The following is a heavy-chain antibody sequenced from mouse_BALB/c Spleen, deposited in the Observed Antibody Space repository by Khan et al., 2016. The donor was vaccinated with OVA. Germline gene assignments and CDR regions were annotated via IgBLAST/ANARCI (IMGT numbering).Heavy chain of an antibody. CDR1: GYNIKDIY. CDR2: TDPANGNT. CDR3: RISTINA. J-gene: IGHJ2*01. V-gene: IGHV14-3*02. Sequence: VQLQQPGAELVKPAASLKLSCTASGYNIKDIYIHWVKQRPEKGLERIRRTDPANGNTKYDPKFQGKATITADNSANTAYLQLSSLTSEATAVYYCRISTINAWGQGTTLTVSS.